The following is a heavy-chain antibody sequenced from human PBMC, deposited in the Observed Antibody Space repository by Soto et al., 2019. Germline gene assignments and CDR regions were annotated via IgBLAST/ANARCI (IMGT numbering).Heavy chain of an antibody. CDR2: ISYDGSNK. D-gene: IGHD5-18*01. V-gene: IGHV3-30*18. CDR3: AKNRIRLWYELDY. J-gene: IGHJ4*02. CDR1: GFTLSTYG. Sequence: GGSLRLSCAASGFTLSTYGMHWVRQAPGKGLEWVAVISYDGSNKYYADSVKGRFTISRDNSKNTLYLQMNSLRAEDTAVYYCAKNRIRLWYELDYWGQGTLVTVSS.